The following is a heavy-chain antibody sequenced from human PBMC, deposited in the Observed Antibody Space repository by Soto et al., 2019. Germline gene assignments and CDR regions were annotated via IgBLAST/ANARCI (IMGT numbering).Heavy chain of an antibody. Sequence: QITLKESGPTLVKPTQTLTLTCTFSVFSLSSTRMAVGWIRQPPGKALEWLALIYWDDDKRYSPFLKSRLTITKDTSKNQVVLTMSNMDPVDTARYYCAHIVVAGVGYYFDYWGQGTMVTVSS. CDR3: AHIVVAGVGYYFDY. CDR2: IYWDDDK. V-gene: IGHV2-5*02. CDR1: VFSLSSTRMA. J-gene: IGHJ4*02. D-gene: IGHD6-19*01.